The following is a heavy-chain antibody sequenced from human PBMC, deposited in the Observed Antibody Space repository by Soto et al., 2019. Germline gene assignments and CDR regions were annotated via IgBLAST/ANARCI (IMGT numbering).Heavy chain of an antibody. CDR3: AKDLQMATINYRYDGMDV. J-gene: IGHJ6*02. CDR1: GFTFSSYG. D-gene: IGHD3-10*01. V-gene: IGHV3-30*18. CDR2: ISYDGSNK. Sequence: QVQLVESGGGVVQPGRSLRLSCEASGFTFSSYGMHWVRQAPGKGLEWVAVISYDGSNKYYADSVKGRFTLSRDNSKNTMYMQMNSLRGEDTAVYYCAKDLQMATINYRYDGMDVWGQGTTVTVPS.